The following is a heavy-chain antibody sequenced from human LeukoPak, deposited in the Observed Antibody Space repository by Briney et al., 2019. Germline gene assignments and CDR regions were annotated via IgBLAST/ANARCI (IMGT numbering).Heavy chain of an antibody. CDR2: MYSSGST. J-gene: IGHJ5*02. D-gene: IGHD1-26*01. V-gene: IGHV4-39*07. CDR1: GFTFSSYA. CDR3: ARHSGGTYYVNFDP. Sequence: GSLRLSCAASGFTFSSYAMHWVRQPPGKGLEWIGSMYSSGSTYYNPSLKSRVTISVDTSKNQFSLKLSSVTAADTAVYYCARHSGGTYYVNFDPWGQGTLVTVSS.